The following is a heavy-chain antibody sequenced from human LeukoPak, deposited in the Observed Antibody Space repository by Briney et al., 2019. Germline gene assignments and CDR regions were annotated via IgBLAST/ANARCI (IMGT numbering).Heavy chain of an antibody. CDR1: GFTFSNAW. D-gene: IGHD3-3*01. V-gene: IGHV3-15*01. CDR3: TTGFLLEWLLFDAFDI. Sequence: SGGSLRLSCAASGFTFSNAWMSWVRQAPGKGLEWVGRIKSKTDGGTTDYAAPVKGRFTISRDDSKNTLYLQMNSLKTEDTAVYYCTTGFLLEWLLFDAFDIWGQGTMVTVSS. J-gene: IGHJ3*02. CDR2: IKSKTDGGTT.